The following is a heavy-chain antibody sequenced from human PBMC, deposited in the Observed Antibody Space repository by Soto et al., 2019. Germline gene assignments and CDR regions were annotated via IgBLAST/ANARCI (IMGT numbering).Heavy chain of an antibody. CDR2: INAGGGNT. CDR1: RFTFNTFA. V-gene: IGHV3-23*01. CDR3: AKHTYSDFWPGHYYYLDF. D-gene: IGHD3-3*01. J-gene: IGHJ4*02. Sequence: GGSLRLSCVTSRFTFNTFAMSWVRQAPGGGLEWVSAINAGGGNTHYADSVKGRFTISRDNSKNTLYLQMDSLRAEDTAVYYCAKHTYSDFWPGHYYYLDFRGQGTLVTVSS.